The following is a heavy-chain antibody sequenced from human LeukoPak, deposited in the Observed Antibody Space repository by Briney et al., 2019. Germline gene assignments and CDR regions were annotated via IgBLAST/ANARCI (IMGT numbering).Heavy chain of an antibody. J-gene: IGHJ3*02. CDR3: ATLIAAAHRAFDI. CDR1: GYTFTGYY. Sequence: ASVKVSCKASGYTFTGYYMHWVRQAPGQGLEWMGGFDPEDGETIYAQKFQGRVTMTEDTSTDTAYMELSSLRSEDTAVYYCATLIAAAHRAFDIWGQGTMVTVSS. V-gene: IGHV1-24*01. D-gene: IGHD6-13*01. CDR2: FDPEDGET.